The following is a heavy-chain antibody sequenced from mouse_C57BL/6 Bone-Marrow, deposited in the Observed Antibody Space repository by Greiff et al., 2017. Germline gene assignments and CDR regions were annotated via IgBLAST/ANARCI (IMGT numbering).Heavy chain of an antibody. CDR2: IDPETGGT. V-gene: IGHV1-15*01. CDR3: TRKNFFDY. J-gene: IGHJ2*01. CDR1: GYTFTDYE. Sequence: VKLQESGAELVRPGASVTLSCKASGYTFTDYEMHWVKQTPVHGLEWIGAIDPETGGTAYNQKFKGKAILTADKSSSTAYMELRSLTSEDSAVYYCTRKNFFDYWGQGTTLTVSS.